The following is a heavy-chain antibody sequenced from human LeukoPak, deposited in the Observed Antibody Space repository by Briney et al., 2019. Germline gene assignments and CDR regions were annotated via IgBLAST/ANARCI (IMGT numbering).Heavy chain of an antibody. CDR2: IFSSSTYI. CDR3: ARGPSGYHNT. J-gene: IGHJ4*02. D-gene: IGHD5-12*01. Sequence: GGSLRLSCAASGFAFNTYSMNWVRQAPGKGLEWVSFIFSSSTYIYYTDSVKGRFTISRDNAKNSLDLQMNSLRAEDTAVYYCARGPSGYHNTGGQGTLVTVSS. CDR1: GFAFNTYS. V-gene: IGHV3-21*01.